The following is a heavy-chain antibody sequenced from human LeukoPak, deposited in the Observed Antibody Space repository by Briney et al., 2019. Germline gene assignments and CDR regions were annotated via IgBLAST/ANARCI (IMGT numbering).Heavy chain of an antibody. D-gene: IGHD4-17*01. J-gene: IGHJ4*02. CDR3: AATVTLQRWDFDY. CDR2: INAGNGNT. CDR1: GYTFTSYA. Sequence: ASVKVSCKASGYTFTSYAMHWVRQAPGQRLEWMGWINAGNGNTKYSQKFQGRVTITRDTSASTAYMELSSLRSEDTAVYYCAATVTLQRWDFDYWGQGTLVAVSS. V-gene: IGHV1-3*01.